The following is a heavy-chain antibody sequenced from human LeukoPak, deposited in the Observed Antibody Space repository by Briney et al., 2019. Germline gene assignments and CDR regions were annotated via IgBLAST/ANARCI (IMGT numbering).Heavy chain of an antibody. D-gene: IGHD3-9*01. CDR2: ISYDGSNK. CDR1: GFTFNNYG. CDR3: ARAGGLFTRYFGWSSDAFDI. V-gene: IGHV3-30*19. Sequence: GGSLRLSCAASGFTFNNYGMHWVRQAPGKGLECVAVISYDGSNKYYADSVKGRFTISRDNSKDTLYLQMNSLGAEDTAVYYCARAGGLFTRYFGWSSDAFDIWGQGTMVSVSS. J-gene: IGHJ3*02.